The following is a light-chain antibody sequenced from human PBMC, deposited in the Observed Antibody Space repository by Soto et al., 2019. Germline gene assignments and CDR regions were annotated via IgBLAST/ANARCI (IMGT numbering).Light chain of an antibody. CDR1: QDISSS. J-gene: IGKJ2*01. CDR3: QQLNTYPYT. Sequence: DIQLTQSPSFLSASVGDRVTIPCRASQDISSSFAWYQQKPGKAPKLLIYAASTLQSGVPSRFSGSGSGTEFTLTISSLQPEDFATYYCQQLNTYPYTFGQGTKVEIK. V-gene: IGKV1-9*01. CDR2: AAS.